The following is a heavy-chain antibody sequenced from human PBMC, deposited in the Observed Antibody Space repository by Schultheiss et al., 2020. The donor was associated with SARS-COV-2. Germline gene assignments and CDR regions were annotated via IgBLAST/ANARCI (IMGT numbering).Heavy chain of an antibody. CDR1: GDSVSSNSAA. J-gene: IGHJ6*02. V-gene: IGHV6-1*01. CDR3: ARDDLRAAAGTLAYYYYGMDV. CDR2: TYYRSKWYN. Sequence: SQTLSLTCAISGDSVSSNSAAWNWIRQSPSRGLEWLGRTYYRSKWYNDYAVSVKSRITINPDTSKNQFSLQLNSVTPEDTAVYYCARDDLRAAAGTLAYYYYGMDVWGQGTTVTVAS. D-gene: IGHD6-13*01.